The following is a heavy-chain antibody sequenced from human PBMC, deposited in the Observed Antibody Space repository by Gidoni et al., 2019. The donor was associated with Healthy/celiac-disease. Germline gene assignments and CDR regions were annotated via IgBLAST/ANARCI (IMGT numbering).Heavy chain of an antibody. CDR2: IIPIFGTA. J-gene: IGHJ4*02. V-gene: IGHV1-69*01. CDR1: GGTFSSYA. D-gene: IGHD5-12*01. CDR3: ARVPARWLQSHFDY. Sequence: QVQLVQSGAEVTKPGSSVKVSCKASGGTFSSYAISWVRQAPGQGLEWKGGIIPIFGTASYAQKFQGRVTITADESTSTAYMELSSLRSEDTAVYYCARVPARWLQSHFDYWGQGTLVTVSS.